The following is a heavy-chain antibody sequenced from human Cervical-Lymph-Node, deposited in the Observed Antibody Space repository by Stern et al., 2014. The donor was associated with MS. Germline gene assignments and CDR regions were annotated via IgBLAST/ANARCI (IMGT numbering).Heavy chain of an antibody. V-gene: IGHV4-39*01. CDR3: ARAYVWGTFRYLDS. CDR2: MHYSGST. J-gene: IGHJ4*02. Sequence: VQLVQSGPGLVKPSETLSLTCTVSGDSINSSTYFWGWIRQPPGKGLEWIGNMHYSGSTYYNPSLKSRFPTPVDPSKSQSFLNLGSVTATDTAVYYCARAYVWGTFRYLDSWGQGTLVTVSS. D-gene: IGHD3-16*02. CDR1: GDSINSSTYF.